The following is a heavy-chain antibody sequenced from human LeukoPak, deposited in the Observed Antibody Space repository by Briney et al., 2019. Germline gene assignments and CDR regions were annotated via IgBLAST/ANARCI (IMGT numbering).Heavy chain of an antibody. CDR3: ARNFVGAKASGAFDI. J-gene: IGHJ3*02. D-gene: IGHD1-26*01. V-gene: IGHV1-18*01. CDR2: ISAYNGNT. CDR1: GYIFTSYG. Sequence: GASVKVSCKASGYIFTSYGISWVRQAPGQGLEWVGWISAYNGNTNYVQKLQGWVTMTRDTSISTAYMELSRLRSDDTPVYYCARNFVGAKASGAFDIWGQGTMVTVSS.